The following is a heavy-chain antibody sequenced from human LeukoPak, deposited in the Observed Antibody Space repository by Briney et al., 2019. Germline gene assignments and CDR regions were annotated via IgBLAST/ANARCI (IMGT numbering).Heavy chain of an antibody. CDR3: ARGVGGATVCDC. D-gene: IGHD2-21*01. CDR2: IHYTGST. V-gene: IGHV4-39*01. Sequence: SETLSLTCTVSGVSTSSSNYYWGWIRQPPGKGLEWIGNIHYTGSTYYNPSLKSRVTISVDTSRNQFSLKLSSVTAADTAVYYCARGVGGATVCDCWGQGTLVTVSS. J-gene: IGHJ4*02. CDR1: GVSTSSSNYY.